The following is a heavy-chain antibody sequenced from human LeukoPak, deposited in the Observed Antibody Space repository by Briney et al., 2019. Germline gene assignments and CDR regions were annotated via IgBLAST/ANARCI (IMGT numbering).Heavy chain of an antibody. CDR2: IYYSGST. CDR3: ARSLANYDILTGYPNPHYFDY. Sequence: PSETLSLTCTVSGGSISSYYWSWIRQPPGKGLEWIGYIYYSGSTNYNPSLKSRVTISVDTSKNQFSLKLSSVTAADTAVYYCARSLANYDILTGYPNPHYFDYWGQGTLVTVSS. D-gene: IGHD3-9*01. V-gene: IGHV4-59*01. CDR1: GGSISSYY. J-gene: IGHJ4*02.